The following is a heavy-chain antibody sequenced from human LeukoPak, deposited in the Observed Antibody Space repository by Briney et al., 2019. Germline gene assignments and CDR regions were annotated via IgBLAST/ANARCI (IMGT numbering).Heavy chain of an antibody. J-gene: IGHJ4*02. CDR3: AKDIGVYEGDYFDY. V-gene: IGHV3-23*01. CDR1: GFTFSSYA. CDR2: ISGSGGST. Sequence: GGSLRLSCVISGFTFSSYAMSWVRQAPGKGLEWVSAISGSGGSTYYADSVKGRFTISRDNSKNTLYLQMNSLRAEDTAVYYCAKDIGVYEGDYFDYWGQGTLVTVSS. D-gene: IGHD5/OR15-5a*01.